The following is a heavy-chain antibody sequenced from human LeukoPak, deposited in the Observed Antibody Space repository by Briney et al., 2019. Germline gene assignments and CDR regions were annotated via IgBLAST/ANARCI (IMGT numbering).Heavy chain of an antibody. CDR2: ISCDGSNK. D-gene: IGHD1-26*01. J-gene: IGHJ4*02. CDR3: ARDYRSTFDY. CDR1: GFTFSSYA. Sequence: TGGSLRLSCAASGFTFSSYAMHWVRQAPGKGLEWVAVISCDGSNKYYADSVKGRFTISRDNSKNTLYLQMNSLRAEDTAVYYCARDYRSTFDYWGQGTLVTVSS. V-gene: IGHV3-30-3*01.